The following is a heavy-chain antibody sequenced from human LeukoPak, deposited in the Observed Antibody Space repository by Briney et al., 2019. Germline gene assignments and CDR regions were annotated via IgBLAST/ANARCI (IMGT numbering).Heavy chain of an antibody. V-gene: IGHV3-21*01. Sequence: PGGSLRLSCAASGFTFSSYSMNWVRQAPGKGLEWVSSISSSSSYIYYADSVKGRFTISRDNAKNSLYLQMNSLRAEDTAVYYCARSRTNCGGDCYLNWFDPWGQGTLVTASS. CDR1: GFTFSSYS. J-gene: IGHJ5*02. D-gene: IGHD2-21*02. CDR3: ARSRTNCGGDCYLNWFDP. CDR2: ISSSSSYI.